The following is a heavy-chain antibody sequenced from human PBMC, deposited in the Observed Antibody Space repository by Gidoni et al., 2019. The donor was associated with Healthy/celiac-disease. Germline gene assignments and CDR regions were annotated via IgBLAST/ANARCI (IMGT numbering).Heavy chain of an antibody. CDR1: GFTSSSSR. V-gene: IGHV3-21*01. CDR2: ISSSSSYI. Sequence: EVQLVESGGGLVKPGGSRRLSRAPSGFTSSSSRMNWVRQAPGKGREWVSSISSSSSYISYADSVKGRFTISRDNAKNSLYLQMISLRAEDTAVYYCAREAAEVYYDSSGYPDYWGQGTLVTVSS. D-gene: IGHD3-22*01. CDR3: AREAAEVYYDSSGYPDY. J-gene: IGHJ4*02.